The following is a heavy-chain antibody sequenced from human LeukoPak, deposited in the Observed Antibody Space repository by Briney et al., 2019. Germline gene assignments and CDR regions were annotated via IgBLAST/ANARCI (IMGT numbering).Heavy chain of an antibody. D-gene: IGHD3-3*01. CDR1: GFSFSSYW. J-gene: IGHJ4*02. Sequence: GGSLRLSCAASGFSFSSYWMTWVRQAPGKGLEWVANIKEDGSEKYYVDSVKGRFTISRDNAKNSLYLQMNSLRAEDTAVYYCAREDNGVSGQAVYFDYWGQGTLVTVSS. CDR2: IKEDGSEK. V-gene: IGHV3-7*01. CDR3: AREDNGVSGQAVYFDY.